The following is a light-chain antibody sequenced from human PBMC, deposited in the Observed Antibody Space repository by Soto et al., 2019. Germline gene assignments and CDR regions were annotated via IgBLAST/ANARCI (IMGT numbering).Light chain of an antibody. V-gene: IGLV2-23*01. CDR1: SSGVAAYTS. CDR2: TAT. CDR3: CSSARASAYV. J-gene: IGLJ1*01. Sequence: QSVLAQPASVSGSPGQSVTISCTGASSGVAAYTSVAWYQQHPHKAPHVIISTATPRPSTVSNRFSSSTAGNAACLTISGLQAPDEADYCYCSSARASAYVFRRWTKVTVL.